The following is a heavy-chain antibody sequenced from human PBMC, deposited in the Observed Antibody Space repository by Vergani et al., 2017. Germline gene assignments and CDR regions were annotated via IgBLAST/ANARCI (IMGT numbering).Heavy chain of an antibody. D-gene: IGHD3-16*01. V-gene: IGHV3-30*02. CDR1: GFTLSNYD. CDR3: AKHFRGWGIDY. J-gene: IGHJ4*02. Sequence: QVQLVESGGGVVQRGGSLRLSCATSGFTLSNYDMQWIRQGPGKGLEFVAFIQFDGSNQYYADSVKGRFTLSRDFSKNTLHLQMNSLRTDDTATYYCAKHFRGWGIDYWGQGTQVIVSS. CDR2: IQFDGSNQ.